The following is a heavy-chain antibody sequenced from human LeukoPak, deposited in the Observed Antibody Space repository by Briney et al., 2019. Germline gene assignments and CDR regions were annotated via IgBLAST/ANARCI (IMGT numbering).Heavy chain of an antibody. J-gene: IGHJ4*02. CDR1: GLFFSVYY. V-gene: IGHV3-7*01. CDR2: TSPDGTGT. CDR3: VRDHWWPFDA. D-gene: IGHD2-15*01. Sequence: GGSLTLSCVDSGLFFSVYYMSWVRQGPGKGLEWVARTSPDGTGTSYLDSVKGRFTISRDNAKNSLYLQMNSLRDEDTAVYYCVRDHWWPFDAWGQGTLVTVSS.